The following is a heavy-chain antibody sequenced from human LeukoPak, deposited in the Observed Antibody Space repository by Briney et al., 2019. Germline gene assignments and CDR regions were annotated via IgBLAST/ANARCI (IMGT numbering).Heavy chain of an antibody. CDR3: ARDHGPYCSGGSCYSGGSDY. V-gene: IGHV1-18*01. J-gene: IGHJ4*02. CDR1: GYTSTSYG. D-gene: IGHD2-15*01. Sequence: PGASVKVSCKASGYTSTSYGISWVRQAPGQGLEWMGWISAYNGNTNYAQKLQGRVTMTTDTSTSTAYMELRSLRSDDTAVYYCARDHGPYCSGGSCYSGGSDYWGQGTLVTVSS. CDR2: ISAYNGNT.